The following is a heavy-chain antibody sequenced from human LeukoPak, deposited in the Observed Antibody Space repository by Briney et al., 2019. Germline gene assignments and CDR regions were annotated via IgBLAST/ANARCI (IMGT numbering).Heavy chain of an antibody. CDR2: IYTSGST. J-gene: IGHJ6*03. V-gene: IGHV4-4*07. CDR3: ATPPRRAGTNHYYYMDV. D-gene: IGHD1-1*01. Sequence: SETLSLTCTVSGGSISSYYWSWIRQPAGKGLEWIGRIYTSGSTNYNPSLKSRVTMSVDTSKNQFSLKLSSVTAADTAVYYCATPPRRAGTNHYYYMDVWGKGTTVTVSS. CDR1: GGSISSYY.